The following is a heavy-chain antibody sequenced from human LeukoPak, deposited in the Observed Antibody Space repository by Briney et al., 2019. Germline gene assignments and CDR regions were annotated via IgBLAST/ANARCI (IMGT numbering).Heavy chain of an antibody. CDR1: GFTLSSYA. J-gene: IGHJ4*02. Sequence: GGSLRLSCAASGFTLSSYAMSWVRQAPGKGLEWVSANTYHADSVKGRFTISRDSSKKTPFLQMNRLRPEDAAVYYCAKAPVTTCRGAYCYPFDYWGQGTLVTVSS. V-gene: IGHV3-23*01. D-gene: IGHD2-21*01. CDR2: ANT. CDR3: AKAPVTTCRGAYCYPFDY.